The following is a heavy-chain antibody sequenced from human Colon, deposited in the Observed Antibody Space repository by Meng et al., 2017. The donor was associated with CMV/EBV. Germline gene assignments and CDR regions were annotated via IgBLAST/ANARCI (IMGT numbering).Heavy chain of an antibody. J-gene: IGHJ4*02. Sequence: SETLSLTCTVSGGSISSSSYYWGWIRQPPGKGLEWIGSIYYSGSTYYNPSLKSRVTISVDTSKNQFSLKLSSVTAADTAVYYCARTVAGEYFDYWGQGTLVTV. CDR1: GGSISSSSYY. V-gene: IGHV4-39*07. CDR2: IYYSGST. D-gene: IGHD6-19*01. CDR3: ARTVAGEYFDY.